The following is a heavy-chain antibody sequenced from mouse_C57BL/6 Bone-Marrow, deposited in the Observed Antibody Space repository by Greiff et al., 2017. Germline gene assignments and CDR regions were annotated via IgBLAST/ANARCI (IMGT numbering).Heavy chain of an antibody. Sequence: QVQLQQPGAELVKPGASVKLSCKASGYTFTSYWMHWVKQRPGRGLEWIGRIDPTSGGTKYNEKFKSKATLTVDKPSRTAYMQLSSLTSEDSAVYYCGRGAGTAWFAYWGKGALVTVSA. J-gene: IGHJ3*01. D-gene: IGHD4-1*01. V-gene: IGHV1-72*01. CDR3: GRGAGTAWFAY. CDR1: GYTFTSYW. CDR2: IDPTSGGT.